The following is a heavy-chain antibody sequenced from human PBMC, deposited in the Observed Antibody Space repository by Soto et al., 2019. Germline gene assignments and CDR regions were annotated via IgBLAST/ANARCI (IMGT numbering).Heavy chain of an antibody. CDR2: IYYSGST. CDR1: GGSISSSSYY. V-gene: IGHV4-39*01. CDR3: ARAPVLMKRPFDY. J-gene: IGHJ4*02. D-gene: IGHD2-8*01. Sequence: SETLSLTCTVSGGSISSSSYYWGWIRQPPGKGLEWIGSIYYSGSTYYNPSLKSRVTISVDTSKNQFSLKLSSVTAADTAVYYCARAPVLMKRPFDYWGQGTLVTVSS.